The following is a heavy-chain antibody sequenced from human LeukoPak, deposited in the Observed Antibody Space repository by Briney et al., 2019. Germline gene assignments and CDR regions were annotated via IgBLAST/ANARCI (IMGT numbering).Heavy chain of an antibody. CDR3: ARTSASSSGWYYFDY. Sequence: GGSLRLSCAASGFTVSSNYMSWVRQAPGKGLEWVSVIYSGGSTYYADSVKGRFTISRDNSKNTLYLQMNSLRAEDTAVYYCARTSASSSGWYYFDYWGQGTLVTVSS. V-gene: IGHV3-53*01. CDR2: IYSGGST. D-gene: IGHD6-19*01. J-gene: IGHJ4*02. CDR1: GFTVSSNY.